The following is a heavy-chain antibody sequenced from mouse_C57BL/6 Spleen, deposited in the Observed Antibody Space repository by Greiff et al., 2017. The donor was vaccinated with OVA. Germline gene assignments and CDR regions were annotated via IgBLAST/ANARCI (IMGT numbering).Heavy chain of an antibody. D-gene: IGHD2-4*01. CDR3: ARWYDYLSDV. Sequence: QVQLQQPGAELVRPGSSVKLSCKASGYTFTSYWMHWVKQRPIQGLEWIGNIDPSDSETHYNQKFKDKATLTVDKSSSTAYMQLSSLTSEDSAVDYCARWYDYLSDVWGTGTTVTVSS. CDR1: GYTFTSYW. V-gene: IGHV1-52*01. CDR2: IDPSDSET. J-gene: IGHJ1*03.